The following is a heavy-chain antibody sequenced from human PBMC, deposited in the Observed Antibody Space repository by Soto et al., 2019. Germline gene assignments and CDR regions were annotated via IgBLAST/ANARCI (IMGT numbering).Heavy chain of an antibody. CDR1: GFTFSSYD. CDR3: ARYLSGYEGYGMDV. D-gene: IGHD5-12*01. CDR2: ISYDGSNK. V-gene: IGHV3-30-3*01. Sequence: GGSLRLSCAASGFTFSSYDMHWVRQAPGKGREWVAVISYDGSNKYYADSVKGRSTISRDNSKNTLYLQMNSLRAEDTAVYYCARYLSGYEGYGMDVWGQGTTVTVSS. J-gene: IGHJ6*02.